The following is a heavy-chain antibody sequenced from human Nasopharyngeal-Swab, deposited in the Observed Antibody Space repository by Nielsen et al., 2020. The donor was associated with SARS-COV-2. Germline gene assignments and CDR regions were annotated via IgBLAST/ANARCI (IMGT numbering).Heavy chain of an antibody. D-gene: IGHD2-15*01. CDR2: IYWDDDK. Sequence: VRQMPGKALEWLALIYWDDDKRYSPSLKSRLTITKDTSKSQVVLTMTNMDPVDTATYYCAHGSSTFDYWGQGTLVTVSS. CDR3: AHGSSTFDY. J-gene: IGHJ4*02. V-gene: IGHV2-5*02.